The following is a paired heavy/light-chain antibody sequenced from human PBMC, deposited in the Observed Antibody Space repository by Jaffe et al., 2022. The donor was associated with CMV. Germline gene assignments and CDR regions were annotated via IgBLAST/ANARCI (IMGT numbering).Heavy chain of an antibody. CDR1: GFTFTSYA. J-gene: IGHJ4*02. CDR3: AKDTTTCGATSCYRYYFDY. CDR2: ISGSGYST. Sequence: EVQLLESGGGLVQPGGSLRLSCAASGFTFTSYAMSWVRQAPGKGLEWVSGISGSGYSTYYADSVKGRFTISRDNSKNTLYLQVNSLRAEDTAIYYCAKDTTTCGATSCYRYYFDYWGQGTLVTVSS. D-gene: IGHD2-2*02. V-gene: IGHV3-23*01.
Light chain of an antibody. J-gene: IGKJ5*01. Sequence: DIHMTQSPSSLSAYLGDRVTITCRASQSISGYLNWYQQKPGRAPKLLIHAAPSLQSGVSSRFSGSGSGTDFTLTITSLEPEDFATYYCQQSYSAPQITFGQGTRLETK. CDR2: AAP. CDR3: QQSYSAPQIT. CDR1: QSISGY. V-gene: IGKV1-39*01.